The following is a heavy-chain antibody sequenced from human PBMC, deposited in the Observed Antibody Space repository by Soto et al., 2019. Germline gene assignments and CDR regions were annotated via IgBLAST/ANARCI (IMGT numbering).Heavy chain of an antibody. CDR1: GFTLSNYW. J-gene: IGHJ4*02. CDR2: IKQDGSEK. V-gene: IGHV3-7*01. D-gene: IGHD2-15*01. CDR3: ASSYCSGGRCYVGGNFDY. Sequence: GGSLRLSCAASGFTLSNYWMSWVRQAPGKGLEWVANIKQDGSEKYYVDSVKGRFTISRDNAKNSLYLQMNSLRAEDTAVYYCASSYCSGGRCYVGGNFDYWGQGTLVTVSS.